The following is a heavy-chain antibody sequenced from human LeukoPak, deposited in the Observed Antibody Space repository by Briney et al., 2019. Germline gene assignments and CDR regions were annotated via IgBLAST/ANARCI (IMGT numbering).Heavy chain of an antibody. D-gene: IGHD3-22*01. CDR2: ISGSGGST. CDR3: AKEGDYYDSSGYFLFDY. Sequence: GGSLRLSCAASGFTFSSYAMSGVRQAPGKGLEWVSAISGSGGSTYYADSVKGRFTISRDNSKNTLYLQMNSLRAEDTAVYYCAKEGDYYDSSGYFLFDYWGQGTLVTVSS. J-gene: IGHJ4*02. V-gene: IGHV3-23*01. CDR1: GFTFSSYA.